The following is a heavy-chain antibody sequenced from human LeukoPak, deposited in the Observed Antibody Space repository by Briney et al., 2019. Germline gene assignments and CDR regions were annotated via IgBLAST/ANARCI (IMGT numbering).Heavy chain of an antibody. CDR1: GGSISNYY. J-gene: IGHJ4*02. Sequence: PSETLSLTCIVSGGSISNYYWTWIRQPPGKGLEWIGYIYYTGSTNYNPSLKSRVTISVDTSKNQFSLKLSSVTAADTAVYYCASSSWTAGTLYWGQGTLVTVSS. D-gene: IGHD6-13*01. V-gene: IGHV4-59*08. CDR2: IYYTGST. CDR3: ASSSWTAGTLY.